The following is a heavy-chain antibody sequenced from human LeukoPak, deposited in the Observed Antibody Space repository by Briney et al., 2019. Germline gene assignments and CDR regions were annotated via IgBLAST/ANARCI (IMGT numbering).Heavy chain of an antibody. CDR3: ARERPYYGSGNFVGVDV. J-gene: IGHJ6*02. D-gene: IGHD3-10*01. Sequence: SETLSLTCIVSGASVSSGDYYWTWIRQHPGEGLEWIGYISHSGSTSYNPSLESRVSISADTSKNQFSLRLSAVTAADTAVYYCARERPYYGSGNFVGVDVWGQGTTVSVS. CDR1: GASVSSGDYY. V-gene: IGHV4-31*03. CDR2: ISHSGST.